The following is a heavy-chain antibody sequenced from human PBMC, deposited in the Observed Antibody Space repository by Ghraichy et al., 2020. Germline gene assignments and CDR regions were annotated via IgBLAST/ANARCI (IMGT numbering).Heavy chain of an antibody. Sequence: ASVKVSCKASGYTFTSYGISWVRQAPGQGLEWMGWISAYNGNTNYAQKLQGRVTMTTDTSTSTAYMELRSLRSDDTAVYYCARAEGPRMGATSLFPYFDYWGQGTLVTVSS. D-gene: IGHD1-26*01. V-gene: IGHV1-18*01. CDR2: ISAYNGNT. J-gene: IGHJ4*02. CDR3: ARAEGPRMGATSLFPYFDY. CDR1: GYTFTSYG.